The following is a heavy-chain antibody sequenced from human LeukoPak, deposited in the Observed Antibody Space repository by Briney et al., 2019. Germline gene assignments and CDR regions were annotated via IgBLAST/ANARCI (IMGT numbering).Heavy chain of an antibody. J-gene: IGHJ4*02. Sequence: PSETLSLTCTVSGGSISSSSYYWGWIRQPPGKGLEWIGSIYYSGSTYYNPSLKSRVTISVDTSKNQFSLKLSSVTAADTAVYYCARHSGRAHCSSTSCRNRSFDYWGQGTLVTVSS. CDR3: ARHSGRAHCSSTSCRNRSFDY. CDR1: GGSISSSSYY. V-gene: IGHV4-39*01. D-gene: IGHD2-2*01. CDR2: IYYSGST.